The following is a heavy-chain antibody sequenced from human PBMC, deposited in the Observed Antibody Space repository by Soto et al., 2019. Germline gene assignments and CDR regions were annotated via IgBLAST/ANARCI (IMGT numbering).Heavy chain of an antibody. CDR2: IIPIFGTA. CDR1: GGTFSSYA. V-gene: IGHV1-69*01. J-gene: IGHJ4*02. Sequence: QVQLVQSGAEVKKPGSSVKVSCKASGGTFSSYAISWVRQAPGQGLEWMGGIIPIFGTANYAQKFQGRVTITADESTITAYMELSSLRSEDTAVYYSASEWASGSHIGYWGQGTLVTVSS. D-gene: IGHD3-22*01. CDR3: ASEWASGSHIGY.